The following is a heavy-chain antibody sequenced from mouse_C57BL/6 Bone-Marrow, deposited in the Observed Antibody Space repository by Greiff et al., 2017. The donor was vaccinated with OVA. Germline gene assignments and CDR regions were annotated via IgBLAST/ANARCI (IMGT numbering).Heavy chain of an antibody. Sequence: EVKLMESGGGLVKPGGSLKLSCAASGFTFSSYAMSWVRQTPEKRLEWVATISDGGSYTYYPDNVKGRFTISRDNAKNNLYLQMSHLKSEDTAMYYCAREGLRSFAYWGQGTLVTVSA. V-gene: IGHV5-4*01. CDR3: AREGLRSFAY. D-gene: IGHD1-1*01. J-gene: IGHJ3*01. CDR1: GFTFSSYA. CDR2: ISDGGSYT.